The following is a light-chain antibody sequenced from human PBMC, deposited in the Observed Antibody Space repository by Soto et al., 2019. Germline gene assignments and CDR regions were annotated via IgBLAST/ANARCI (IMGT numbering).Light chain of an antibody. V-gene: IGLV1-51*01. CDR2: DNN. J-gene: IGLJ2*01. CDR3: GTWDRSMSSVV. Sequence: QSVLTQPPSVSAAPGQKVTISCSGSSSNIGNNYVSWYHQLPATAPNLLIYDNNKRPSGIPDRFSGSTTATSATLGITGLQHGDEAAYYCGTWDRSMSSVVFGGGTKLTVL. CDR1: SSNIGNNY.